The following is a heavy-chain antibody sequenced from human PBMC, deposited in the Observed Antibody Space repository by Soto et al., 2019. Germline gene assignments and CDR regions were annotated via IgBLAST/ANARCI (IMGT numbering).Heavy chain of an antibody. J-gene: IGHJ5*02. CDR3: ASARHIGP. V-gene: IGHV3-7*01. Sequence: GGSLRLSCAASGFTFSNYWMSWVRQAPGKGLEWVANIKQDGSATNYVDSVKGRFTISRDNAENSLYLQMNSLRAEDTAVYYCASARHIGPWGQGTLVTVSS. CDR1: GFTFSNYW. CDR2: IKQDGSAT. D-gene: IGHD2-21*01.